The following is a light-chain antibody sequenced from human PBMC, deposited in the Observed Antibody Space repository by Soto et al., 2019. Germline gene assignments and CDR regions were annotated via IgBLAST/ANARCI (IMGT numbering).Light chain of an antibody. CDR3: MQSTQLPPT. J-gene: IGKJ5*01. CDR2: EVS. V-gene: IGKV2D-29*02. Sequence: DVVMTQTPRSLAVTPGQAASISCRSSQSLLHITGETFLVWYLQKPGQSPQLLIYEVSTRVSGVPDRFSGSGSGTDFTLEISRVETDDVGIYYCMQSTQLPPTFGQGTRLEIK. CDR1: QSLLHITGETF.